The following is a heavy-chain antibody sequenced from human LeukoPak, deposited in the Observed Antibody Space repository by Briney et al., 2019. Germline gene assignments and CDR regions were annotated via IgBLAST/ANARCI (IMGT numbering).Heavy chain of an antibody. V-gene: IGHV3-73*01. CDR3: TGDLWSGSRDY. D-gene: IGHD3-3*01. CDR2: IKGKANSYAT. J-gene: IGHJ4*02. CDR1: VFTFYVSA. Sequence: GGSLKLSCAASVFTFYVSAIQCVRQPSGKGLEWVGRIKGKANSYATAYAASVKGRFTMSRDDSKNTAYLQMNSLKSEDRALYYCTGDLWSGSRDYWGQGTLVTVSS.